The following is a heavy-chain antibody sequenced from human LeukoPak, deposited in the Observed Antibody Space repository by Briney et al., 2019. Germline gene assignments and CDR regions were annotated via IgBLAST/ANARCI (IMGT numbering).Heavy chain of an antibody. J-gene: IGHJ5*02. CDR3: ARHETADWFDP. V-gene: IGHV4-39*01. CDR1: RGSISSSHYY. CDR2: INYGGST. Sequence: SETLSLTCTVSRGSISSSHYYWGWIRQPPGKGLEWIASINYGGSTQYNPSLKSRVTISVDTSKRQFSLKLNSVTAADTAVYYCARHETADWFDPWGQGTLVSVSS.